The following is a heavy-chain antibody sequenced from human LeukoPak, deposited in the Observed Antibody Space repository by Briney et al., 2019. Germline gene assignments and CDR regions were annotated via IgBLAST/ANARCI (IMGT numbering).Heavy chain of an antibody. V-gene: IGHV3-21*01. Sequence: GGSLRLSCAASGFTFSNRRMNWVRQAPGKGLEWVSSISGSNSYIYYADSVKGRFTISRDNAKNTLYLQMNSLRAEDTAVYYCARDWEYYYGSALYWGQGTLVTVSS. CDR3: ARDWEYYYGSALY. D-gene: IGHD3-10*01. J-gene: IGHJ4*02. CDR2: ISGSNSYI. CDR1: GFTFSNRR.